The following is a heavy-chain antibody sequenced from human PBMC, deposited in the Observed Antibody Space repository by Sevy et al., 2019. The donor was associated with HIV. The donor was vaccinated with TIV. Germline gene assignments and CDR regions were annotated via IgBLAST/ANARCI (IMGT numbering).Heavy chain of an antibody. CDR3: ARDSDYYGSGSFDY. CDR2: IWYDGSNK. D-gene: IGHD3-10*01. V-gene: IGHV3-33*01. CDR1: GFTFSSYG. J-gene: IGHJ4*02. Sequence: GGSLRLSCAASGFTFSSYGMHWVRQAPGKGLEWVAVIWYDGSNKYYAGSVKGRFTISRDNSKNTLYLQMNSLRAEDTAVYYCARDSDYYGSGSFDYWGQGTLVTVSS.